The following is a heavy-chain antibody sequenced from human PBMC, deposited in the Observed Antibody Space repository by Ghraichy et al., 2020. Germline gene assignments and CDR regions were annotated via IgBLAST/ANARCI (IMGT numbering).Heavy chain of an antibody. Sequence: GGSLRLSCAASGFTFSDHYMDWVRQAPGKGLEWVGRTRDKTYRYTTEYAASVKGRFTISRDDSRNSVYLQMNSLKTEDTAVYYCSRALHSGSYWFPFDIWGQGTMVTVSS. CDR2: TRDKTYRYTT. CDR1: GFTFSDHY. D-gene: IGHD1-26*01. V-gene: IGHV3-72*01. CDR3: SRALHSGSYWFPFDI. J-gene: IGHJ3*02.